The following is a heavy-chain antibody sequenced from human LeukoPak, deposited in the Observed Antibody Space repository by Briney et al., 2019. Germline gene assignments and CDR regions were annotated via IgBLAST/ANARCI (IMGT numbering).Heavy chain of an antibody. Sequence: GGSLRLSCAASGLTFSSNYMRWVRQAPGKGLEWVSDIYSGGDIFYADSVKGRFTISRDNSKNTVYLQMNNFRAEDTAVYFCARDRGTSGYIFDYWGRGTLVTVSS. CDR1: GLTFSSNY. V-gene: IGHV3-53*01. J-gene: IGHJ4*02. CDR3: ARDRGTSGYIFDY. D-gene: IGHD3-22*01. CDR2: IYSGGDI.